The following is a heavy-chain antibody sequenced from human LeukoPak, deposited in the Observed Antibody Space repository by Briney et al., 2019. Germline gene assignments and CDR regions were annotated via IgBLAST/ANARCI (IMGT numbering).Heavy chain of an antibody. V-gene: IGHV3-48*02. CDR3: ARDMYYGDYEIYY. D-gene: IGHD4-17*01. CDR1: GFTFRRYN. J-gene: IGHJ4*02. CDR2: IPSSSSTI. Sequence: PGGSLRLSRAASGFTFRRYNMHWVRQAPGKGLEWVSYIPSSSSTIYYADSVKGRFTIARDNAKNSLFLQMNSLRDEDTAVYYWARDMYYGDYEIYYWGQGTLVTVSS.